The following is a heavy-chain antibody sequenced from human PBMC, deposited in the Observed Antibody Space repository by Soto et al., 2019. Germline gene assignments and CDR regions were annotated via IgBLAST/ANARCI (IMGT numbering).Heavy chain of an antibody. J-gene: IGHJ6*02. D-gene: IGHD2-8*01. CDR1: VGSISSYS. CDR2: IYYSGST. V-gene: IGHV4-59*01. Sequence: SETLSLTCPVSVGSISSYSWSWIRQPPGNGLEWICYIYYSGSTNSNPSLKSRVTISVDTYKNQFSLKLSSVTAADTAVYYCARAAGHGTNGVCYSPRYYGMDVWGQGTAVTVSS. CDR3: ARAAGHGTNGVCYSPRYYGMDV.